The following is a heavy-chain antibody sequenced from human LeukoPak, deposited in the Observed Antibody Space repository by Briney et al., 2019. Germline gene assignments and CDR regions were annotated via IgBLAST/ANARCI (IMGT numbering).Heavy chain of an antibody. D-gene: IGHD5/OR15-5a*01. CDR2: IRCDGNNK. J-gene: IGHJ5*02. CDR3: TKDLGYSVYGNYLDP. CDR1: GFSFSTYG. V-gene: IGHV3-30*02. Sequence: GGSLRLSCAASGFSFSTYGMHWVRQAPGKGLEWVAYIRCDGNNKYYADSVKGRFTISRDNSKNTLYLQMNNLGDEDTALYYCTKDLGYSVYGNYLDPWGQGTRVTVSS.